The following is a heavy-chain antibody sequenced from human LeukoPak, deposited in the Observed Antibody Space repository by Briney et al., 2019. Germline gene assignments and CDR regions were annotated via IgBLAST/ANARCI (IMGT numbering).Heavy chain of an antibody. J-gene: IGHJ4*02. CDR2: IFRSGST. Sequence: PSETLSLTCTVSGGSISSYYWSWIRQPPGKGLEWIAYIFRSGSTKNNPSLKSRVTILVDTSKNQFSLKLSSVTAADTAVYYCARHSHYYDSGSFYRDYFDYWGQGTLVTVSS. V-gene: IGHV4-59*08. CDR1: GGSISSYY. D-gene: IGHD3-10*01. CDR3: ARHSHYYDSGSFYRDYFDY.